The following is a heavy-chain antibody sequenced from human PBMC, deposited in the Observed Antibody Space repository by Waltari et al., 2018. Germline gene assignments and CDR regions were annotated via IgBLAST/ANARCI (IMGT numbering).Heavy chain of an antibody. CDR1: GFSLNAGGMG. J-gene: IGHJ3*02. D-gene: IGHD2-8*01. Sequence: QITLKESGPTLVRPTETLTLTCTLSGFSLNAGGMGVGWVRQPPGKALEWLALIYGDGDRRYSPRLKTRLSITKDTPKTQVVLTMRNVDPMDSGTYFCAHRMVRVSNAFDTWGQGILVTVSS. CDR3: AHRMVRVSNAFDT. CDR2: IYGDGDR. V-gene: IGHV2-5*02.